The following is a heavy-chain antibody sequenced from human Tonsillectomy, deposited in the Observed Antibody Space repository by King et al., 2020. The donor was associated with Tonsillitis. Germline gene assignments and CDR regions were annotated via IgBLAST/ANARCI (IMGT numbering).Heavy chain of an antibody. CDR2: ITPHGGS. J-gene: IGHJ4*02. CDR1: GGSFSGYY. Sequence: VQLQQWGAGLLKPSETLFLTCGVNGGSFSGYYWTWIRQSPGKGLEWVGEITPHGGSNYNPSLKSRVTISKDTSNNQFSLKMTSVAAADTAVYYCSRGEDRSKGGDSWGQGSLVTVSS. D-gene: IGHD4-11*01. V-gene: IGHV4-34*01. CDR3: SRGEDRSKGGDS.